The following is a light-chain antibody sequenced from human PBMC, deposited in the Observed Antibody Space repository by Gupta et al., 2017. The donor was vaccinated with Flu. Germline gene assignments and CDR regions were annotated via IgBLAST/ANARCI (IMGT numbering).Light chain of an antibody. V-gene: IGKV4-1*01. Sequence: DIVMTQSPDSLAVPLGERATISCKASQSVLYSSNNKNYLAWYQQRPGQPPKLLIYWASTRESGVPDRFSGSGSGTDFTLTISSLQAEDVAVYYCQQDYTSPFTFGHGTKVDIK. CDR1: QSVLYSSNNKNY. J-gene: IGKJ3*01. CDR3: QQDYTSPFT. CDR2: WAS.